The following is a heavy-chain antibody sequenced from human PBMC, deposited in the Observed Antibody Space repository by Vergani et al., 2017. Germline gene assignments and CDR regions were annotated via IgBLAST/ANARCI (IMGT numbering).Heavy chain of an antibody. Sequence: EVQLVETGGGLIQPGGSLRLSCAASGFTVSSNYMSWVRQAPGKGLEWVSAISGSGGSTYYADSVKGRFTISRDNSKNTLYLQMNSLRAEDTAVYYCTRGGWERLYYYYYYGMDVWGQGP. D-gene: IGHD1-26*01. CDR1: GFTVSSNY. J-gene: IGHJ6*02. CDR3: TRGGWERLYYYYYYGMDV. V-gene: IGHV3-53*02. CDR2: SGSGGST.